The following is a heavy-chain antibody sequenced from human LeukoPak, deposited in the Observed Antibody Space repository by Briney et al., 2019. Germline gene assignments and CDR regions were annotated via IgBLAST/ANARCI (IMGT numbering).Heavy chain of an antibody. CDR3: AREGEWYGSGSYWVYYFDY. V-gene: IGHV3-23*01. CDR1: GFTFSSYA. J-gene: IGHJ4*02. CDR2: ISGSGGST. Sequence: PGGSLRLSLAASGFTFSSYAMSWVGKAPGKGLDGFSTISGSGGSTYYADSVKGRFTISRDNSKSTLYLQMNSLRAEDTAVYYCAREGEWYGSGSYWVYYFDYWGQGTLVTVSS. D-gene: IGHD3-10*01.